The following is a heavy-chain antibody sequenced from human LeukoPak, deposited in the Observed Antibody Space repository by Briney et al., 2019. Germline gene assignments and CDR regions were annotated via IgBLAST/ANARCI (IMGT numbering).Heavy chain of an antibody. V-gene: IGHV1-18*01. J-gene: IGHJ4*02. CDR1: GYTFTSYG. Sequence: ASVSVSCKASGYTFTSYGISWVRQAPGQGLEWMGWISAYNGNTNYAQKLQGRVTMTTDTSTSTAYMELRSLRSDDTAVYYCARDPDFTNLGYSYGDYWGQGTLVTVSS. CDR3: ARDPDFTNLGYSYGDY. D-gene: IGHD5-18*01. CDR2: ISAYNGNT.